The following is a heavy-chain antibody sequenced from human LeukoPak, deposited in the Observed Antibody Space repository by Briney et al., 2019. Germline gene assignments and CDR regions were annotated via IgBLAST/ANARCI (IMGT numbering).Heavy chain of an antibody. CDR1: EGTFSSYA. V-gene: IGHV1-69*04. J-gene: IGHJ6*03. D-gene: IGHD3/OR15-3a*01. CDR3: AKEWELGIDSWTGHTYTHF. Sequence: SVKVSCKASEGTFSSYAISWVRQAPGQGLEWMGRIIPILGIANYAQKFQGRVTITADKSTSTAYMELSSLRSEDTAVYYCAKEWELGIDSWTGHTYTHFWGKGTTVFVSS. CDR2: IIPILGIA.